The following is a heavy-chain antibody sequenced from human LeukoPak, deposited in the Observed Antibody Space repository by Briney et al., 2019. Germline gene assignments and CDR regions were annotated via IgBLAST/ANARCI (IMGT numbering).Heavy chain of an antibody. CDR1: GGSFSGYY. J-gene: IGHJ4*02. D-gene: IGHD6-13*01. CDR3: ARVGQQLAYDY. Sequence: SETLSLTFAVYGGSFSGYYWSWIRQPPGKGLEWIGEINHSGSTNYNPSLKSRVTISVDTSKNQFSLKLSSVTAADTAVYYCARVGQQLAYDYWGQGTLVTVSS. V-gene: IGHV4-34*01. CDR2: INHSGST.